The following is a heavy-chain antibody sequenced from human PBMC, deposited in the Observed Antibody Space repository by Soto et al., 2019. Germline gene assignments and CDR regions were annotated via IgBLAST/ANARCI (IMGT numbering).Heavy chain of an antibody. CDR2: ISSSGSTI. J-gene: IGHJ5*02. V-gene: IGHV3-48*03. CDR1: GFTFSSYE. D-gene: IGHD2-21*02. Sequence: PGGSLRLSCAASGFTFSSYEMNWVRQAPGKGLEWVSYISSSGSTIYYADSVKGRFIISRDNAKNSLYLQMNSLRAEDTAVYYCARVLGWYCGGDCGTDFDPWGQGTLVTVSS. CDR3: ARVLGWYCGGDCGTDFDP.